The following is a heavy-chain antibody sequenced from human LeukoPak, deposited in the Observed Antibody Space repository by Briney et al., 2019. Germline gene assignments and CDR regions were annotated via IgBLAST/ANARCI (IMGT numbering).Heavy chain of an antibody. J-gene: IGHJ4*02. D-gene: IGHD4-17*01. CDR2: IYYSGST. CDR3: ARVPTVTFFDY. Sequence: SETLSLTCTVWSDSMSSSSYFWGWVRRPPGRGVEWIETIYYSGSTYYNPSLKSRVTISVDTSKNQFSLKLSSVTAADTAVYYCARVPTVTFFDYWGQGTLVTVSA. V-gene: IGHV4-39*07. CDR1: SDSMSSSSYF.